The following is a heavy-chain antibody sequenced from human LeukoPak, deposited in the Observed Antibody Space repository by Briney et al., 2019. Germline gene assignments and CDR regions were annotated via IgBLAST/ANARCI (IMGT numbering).Heavy chain of an antibody. CDR1: GFTFSSYS. Sequence: GGSLRLSCAASGFTFSSYSMNWVRQAPGKGLEWVSSISSSSSYIYYADSVKGRFTISRDNAKNSLCLQMNSLRAGDTAVYYCARDQGYGYVDYWGQGTLVTVSS. CDR2: ISSSSSYI. J-gene: IGHJ4*02. V-gene: IGHV3-21*01. CDR3: ARDQGYGYVDY. D-gene: IGHD2-15*01.